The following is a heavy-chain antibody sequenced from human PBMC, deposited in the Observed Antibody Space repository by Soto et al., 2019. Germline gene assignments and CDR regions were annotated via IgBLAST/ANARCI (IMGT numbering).Heavy chain of an antibody. J-gene: IGHJ4*02. CDR1: GYTFNKYP. CDR3: ARKDYYDSGMYYSDY. V-gene: IGHV1-3*01. Sequence: QVQVVQSGAEVKKPGASVKVSCKTSGYTFNKYPIHWVRQAPGQGLEWMGWINPANGDTGYSQKCQDRVTISRDTSASTAYMELSSLRSEDTAVYYCARKDYYDSGMYYSDYWGQGTLVTVSS. D-gene: IGHD3-22*01. CDR2: INPANGDT.